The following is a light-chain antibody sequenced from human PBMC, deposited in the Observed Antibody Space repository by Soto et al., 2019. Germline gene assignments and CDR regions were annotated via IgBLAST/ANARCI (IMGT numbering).Light chain of an antibody. CDR2: ATS. Sequence: DVQMTRSPSSLSASVGDRVAITCRASQSISTYLHWYQQKPGTAPKLLIYATSKLQSGVPSRFSGSGSGTDFTPTINSLQPEDSATYYCQQAYSTPWTFGQGTKVDIK. CDR1: QSISTY. CDR3: QQAYSTPWT. J-gene: IGKJ1*01. V-gene: IGKV1-39*01.